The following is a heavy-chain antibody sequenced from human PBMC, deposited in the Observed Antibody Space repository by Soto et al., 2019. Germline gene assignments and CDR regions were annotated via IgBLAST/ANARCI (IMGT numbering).Heavy chain of an antibody. V-gene: IGHV3-48*02. CDR3: ASQPLERGSWGWFDP. D-gene: IGHD1-1*01. J-gene: IGHJ5*02. CDR2: ISSSSSSI. Sequence: EVQLVESGGGLVQPGGSLRLSCVASGFTFSSNRMNWVRQAPGKGLEWVSFISSSSSSIYYADSVKGRFTISRDNAKNSLYLQMNSLRDEDTAVYYCASQPLERGSWGWFDPWGQETLVTVSS. CDR1: GFTFSSNR.